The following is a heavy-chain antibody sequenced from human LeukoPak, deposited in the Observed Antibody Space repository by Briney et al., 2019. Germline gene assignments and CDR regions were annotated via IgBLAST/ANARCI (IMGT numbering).Heavy chain of an antibody. V-gene: IGHV3-23*01. Sequence: GGSLRLSCAASGFTFSSYAMSWVRQAPGKGLEWVSAISGSGGSTYYADSVKGRFTISRDNSKNTLYLQMNSLGAEDTAVYYCAKAGGYYYGSGDYDYWGQGTLVTVSS. CDR1: GFTFSSYA. J-gene: IGHJ4*01. D-gene: IGHD3-10*01. CDR3: AKAGGYYYGSGDYDY. CDR2: ISGSGGST.